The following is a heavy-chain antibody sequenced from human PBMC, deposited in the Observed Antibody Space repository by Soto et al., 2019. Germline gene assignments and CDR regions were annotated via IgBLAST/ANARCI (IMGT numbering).Heavy chain of an antibody. J-gene: IGHJ4*02. CDR3: ARDRGGSGSYSFDY. Sequence: QVQLVQSEAEVKKPGASVKVSCKASGYTFNSYGISWVRQAPGQGLEWMGWIRGYNGNTNYAQKFQGRVTMTTDTSTSTAYMELRSLSSDDTAVYYCARDRGGSGSYSFDYWGQGTLVIVSS. V-gene: IGHV1-18*01. CDR1: GYTFNSYG. D-gene: IGHD3-10*01. CDR2: IRGYNGNT.